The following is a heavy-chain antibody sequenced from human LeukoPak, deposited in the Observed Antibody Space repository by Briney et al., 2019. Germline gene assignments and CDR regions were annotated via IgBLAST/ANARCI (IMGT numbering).Heavy chain of an antibody. D-gene: IGHD1-14*01. CDR2: MNPNSGNT. CDR1: GYTFTSYD. Sequence: APVKVSCKASGYTFTSYDINWVRQATGQGLEWMGWMNPNSGNTGYAQKFQGRVTMTRNTSISTAYMELSSLRSEDTAVYYCARVLRISRSYRFDPWGQGTLVTVSS. CDR3: ARVLRISRSYRFDP. J-gene: IGHJ5*02. V-gene: IGHV1-8*01.